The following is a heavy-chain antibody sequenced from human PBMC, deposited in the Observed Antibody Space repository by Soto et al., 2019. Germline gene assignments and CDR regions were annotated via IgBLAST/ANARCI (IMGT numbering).Heavy chain of an antibody. CDR1: GDSVSSNSAA. CDR2: TYYRSKWYN. CDR3: ARAIGGLRFLEWLSHYYYGMDV. D-gene: IGHD3-3*01. V-gene: IGHV6-1*01. Sequence: SQTLSLTCAISGDSVSSNSAAWNWSRQSPSRGLEWLGRTYYRSKWYNDYAVSVKSRITINPDTSKNQFSLQLNSVTPEDTPVYYCARAIGGLRFLEWLSHYYYGMDVWGPGTTGTVSS. J-gene: IGHJ6*02.